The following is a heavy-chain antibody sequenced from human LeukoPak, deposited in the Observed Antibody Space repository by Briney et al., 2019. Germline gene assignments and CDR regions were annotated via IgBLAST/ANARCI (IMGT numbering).Heavy chain of an antibody. CDR1: GFTFGSYG. V-gene: IGHV3-23*01. J-gene: IGHJ4*02. CDR3: AKEAANFWSGYYSDY. CDR2: ISGSGGST. Sequence: GGSLRLSCAASGFTFGSYGMSWVRQAPGKGLEWVSAISGSGGSTYYADSVKGRFTISRDNSKNTLYLQMNSLRAEDTAVYYCAKEAANFWSGYYSDYWGQGTLVTVSS. D-gene: IGHD3-3*01.